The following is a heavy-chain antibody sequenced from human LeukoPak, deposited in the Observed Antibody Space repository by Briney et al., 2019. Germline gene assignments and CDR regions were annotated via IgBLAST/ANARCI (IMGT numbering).Heavy chain of an antibody. CDR3: ARVRGITIFGVVISYYYYGMDV. Sequence: GGSLRLSCAASEFTFSSYAMHWVRQAPGKGLEWVAVISYDGSNKYYADSVKGRFTISRDNSKNTLYLQMNSLRAEDTAVYYCARVRGITIFGVVISYYYYGMDVWGQGTTVTVSS. D-gene: IGHD3-3*01. CDR1: EFTFSSYA. V-gene: IGHV3-30-3*01. J-gene: IGHJ6*02. CDR2: ISYDGSNK.